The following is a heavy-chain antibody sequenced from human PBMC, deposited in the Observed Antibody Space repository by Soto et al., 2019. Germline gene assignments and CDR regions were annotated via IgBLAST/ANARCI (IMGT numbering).Heavy chain of an antibody. D-gene: IGHD2-2*02. Sequence: EVQLLQSGGGLVQPGGSLRLSCAVSGFTFNNYVMNWFRQTPGKGLEWVSTVDQSGGRTFYADSVKGRFTVSKDFSKNTLFLQMNSLRAEDTAIYFCAKENTADLDYWGQGMLVTVSS. V-gene: IGHV3-23*01. CDR1: GFTFNNYV. J-gene: IGHJ4*02. CDR2: VDQSGGRT. CDR3: AKENTADLDY.